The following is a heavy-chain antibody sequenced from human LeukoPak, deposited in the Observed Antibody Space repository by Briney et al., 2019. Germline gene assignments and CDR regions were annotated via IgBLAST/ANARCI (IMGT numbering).Heavy chain of an antibody. CDR1: GFTFDDYG. V-gene: IGHV3-20*04. CDR2: INWNGGST. J-gene: IGHJ4*02. CDR3: AREGVYYYDSSGSYYFDY. D-gene: IGHD3-22*01. Sequence: PGGSLRLSCAASGFTFDDYGMSWVRQAPGKGLEWVSGINWNGGSTGYADSVKGRFTIPRDNAKNSLYLQMNSLRAEDTALYYCAREGVYYYDSSGSYYFDYWGQGTLVTVSS.